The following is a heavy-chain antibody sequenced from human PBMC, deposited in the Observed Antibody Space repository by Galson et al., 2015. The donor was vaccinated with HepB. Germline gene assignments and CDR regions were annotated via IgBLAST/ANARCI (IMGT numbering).Heavy chain of an antibody. J-gene: IGHJ3*02. V-gene: IGHV1-18*01. CDR1: GYTFAHYG. CDR3: ARVGAGPSLDI. Sequence: SVKVSCKASGYTFAHYGIAWVRQAPGQGLEWMGWISAYNGNTNSTQELQGRLTMTTDTSTSTAFMVLRCLKYDDTAVYFCARVGAGPSLDIWGQGTMVTVSS. CDR2: ISAYNGNT. D-gene: IGHD1-26*01.